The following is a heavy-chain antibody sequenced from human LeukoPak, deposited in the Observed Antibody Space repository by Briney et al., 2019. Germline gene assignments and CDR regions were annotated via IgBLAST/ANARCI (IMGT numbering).Heavy chain of an antibody. CDR2: IKSKTDGGTT. CDR1: GFTFSSYA. D-gene: IGHD5-18*01. V-gene: IGHV3-15*01. Sequence: GGSLRLSCAASGFTFSSYAMSWVRQAPGKGLEWVGRIKSKTDGGTTDYAAPVKGRFTISRDDSKNTLYLQMNSLKTEDTAVYYCTTRDVDTAMAHDMGYWGQGTLVTVSS. CDR3: TTRDVDTAMAHDMGY. J-gene: IGHJ4*02.